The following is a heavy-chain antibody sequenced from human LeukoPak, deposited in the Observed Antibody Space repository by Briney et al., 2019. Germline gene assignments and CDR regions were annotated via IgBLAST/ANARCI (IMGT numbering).Heavy chain of an antibody. J-gene: IGHJ5*02. Sequence: PSETLSLTCTVSGGSISSGGYYWSWIRQPPGKGLEWIGEINHSGSTNYNPSLKSRVTISVDTSKNQFSLKLSSVTAADTAVYYCARGLDYYDSSGYRSNWFDPWGQGTLVTVSS. CDR3: ARGLDYYDSSGYRSNWFDP. V-gene: IGHV4-39*07. CDR1: GGSISSGGYY. CDR2: INHSGST. D-gene: IGHD3-22*01.